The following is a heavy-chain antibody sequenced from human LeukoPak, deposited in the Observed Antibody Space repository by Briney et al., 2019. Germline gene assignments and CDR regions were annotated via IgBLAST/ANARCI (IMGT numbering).Heavy chain of an antibody. CDR2: IYYSGST. J-gene: IGHJ5*02. CDR1: GGSISSYY. CDR3: ASRSRRFGELSGFDP. D-gene: IGHD3-10*01. V-gene: IGHV4-59*01. Sequence: SETLSLTCTVSGGSISSYYWSWIRQPPGKGLEWIGYIYYSGSTNYNPSLKSRVTISVDTSKNQFSLKLSSVTAADTAVYYCASRSRRFGELSGFDPWGQGTLVTVSS.